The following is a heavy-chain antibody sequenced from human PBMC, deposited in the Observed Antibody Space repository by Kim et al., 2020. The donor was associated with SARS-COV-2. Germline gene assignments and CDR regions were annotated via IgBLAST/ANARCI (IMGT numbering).Heavy chain of an antibody. CDR3: AKDFLIAAAGTVGGNY. Sequence: GGSLRLSCAASGFTFSSYAMSWVRQAPGKGLEWVSAISGSGGSTYYADSVKGRFTISRDNSKNTLYLQMNSLRAEDTAVYYCAKDFLIAAAGTVGGNYWGQGTLVTVSS. V-gene: IGHV3-23*01. J-gene: IGHJ4*02. CDR1: GFTFSSYA. D-gene: IGHD6-13*01. CDR2: ISGSGGST.